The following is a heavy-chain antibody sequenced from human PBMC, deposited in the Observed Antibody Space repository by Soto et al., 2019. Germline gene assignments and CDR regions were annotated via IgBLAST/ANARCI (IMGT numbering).Heavy chain of an antibody. V-gene: IGHV3-7*03. J-gene: IGHJ4*02. CDR2: IKQDGSEK. D-gene: IGHD2-21*01. CDR1: GFTFSSYW. CDR3: ARDPRGHYSFDY. Sequence: GWSLRLSCAASGFTFSSYWMSWVRQAPGKGLEWVANIKQDGSEKYYVDSVKGRFIISRDNAKNSLFLQMSSRRVDDTAMYYCARDPRGHYSFDYWGQGILVTVSS.